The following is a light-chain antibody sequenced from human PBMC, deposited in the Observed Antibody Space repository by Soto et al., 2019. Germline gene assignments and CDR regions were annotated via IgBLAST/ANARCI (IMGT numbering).Light chain of an antibody. CDR2: DVT. CDR3: CSYAGGFYV. V-gene: IGLV2-11*01. CDR1: SSDVGGYNY. J-gene: IGLJ1*01. Sequence: QSVLTQPRSVSGSPGQSVTISCTGTSSDVGGYNYVLWYRQHPGKAPKVMIYDVTKRPSGVPDRFSGSKSDNTASLTISGLQAEDEADYYCCSYAGGFYVFGTGTKLTVL.